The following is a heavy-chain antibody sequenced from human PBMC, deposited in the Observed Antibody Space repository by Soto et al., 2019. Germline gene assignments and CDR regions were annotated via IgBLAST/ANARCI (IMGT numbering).Heavy chain of an antibody. J-gene: IGHJ4*02. V-gene: IGHV1-18*01. CDR2: ISAYNGNT. CDR1: GYTFTSYG. Sequence: QVQLVQSGAEVKKPGASVKVSCKASGYTFTSYGISWVRQAPGQGLEWMGWISAYNGNTNYAQKLQGRVTMTTDTSXXTAYMELRSLRSDDTAVYYCARNYYGSGSYYKDDYWGQGTLVTVSS. CDR3: ARNYYGSGSYYKDDY. D-gene: IGHD3-10*01.